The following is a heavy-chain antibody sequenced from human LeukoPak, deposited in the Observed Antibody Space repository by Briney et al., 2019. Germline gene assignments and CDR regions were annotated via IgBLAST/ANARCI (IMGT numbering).Heavy chain of an antibody. Sequence: SETLSLTCAVYGGSFSGYYWSWSRQPPGKGLEWIGEINHSGSTNYNPSLKSRVTISVDTSKNQFSLKLSSVTAADTAVYYCARRVKLRTGYTGFDYWGQGTLVTASS. D-gene: IGHD3/OR15-3a*01. V-gene: IGHV4-34*01. CDR1: GGSFSGYY. J-gene: IGHJ4*02. CDR2: INHSGST. CDR3: ARRVKLRTGYTGFDY.